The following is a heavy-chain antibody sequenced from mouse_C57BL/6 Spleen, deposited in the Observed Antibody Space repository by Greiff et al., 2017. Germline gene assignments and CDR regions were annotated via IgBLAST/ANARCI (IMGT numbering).Heavy chain of an antibody. CDR3: ARDDYGLSYCAMGY. Sequence: EVKLMESGGGLVKPGGSLKLSCAASGFTFSSYAMSWVRQTPEKRLEWVASISDGGSYTYYPDNVKGRFTISRDNAKNNLYLQISHLKSEDTAMYYCARDDYGLSYCAMGYWGQGTSVTVSS. CDR2: ISDGGSYT. CDR1: GFTFSSYA. J-gene: IGHJ4*01. D-gene: IGHD2-4*01. V-gene: IGHV5-4*03.